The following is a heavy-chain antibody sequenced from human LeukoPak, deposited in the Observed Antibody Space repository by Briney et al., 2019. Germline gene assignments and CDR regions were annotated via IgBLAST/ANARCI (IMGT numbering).Heavy chain of an antibody. CDR2: IYHSGST. V-gene: IGHV4-38-2*02. CDR1: GYSISSGYY. CDR3: ARLGGT. J-gene: IGHJ5*02. Sequence: SETLSLTCTVSGYSISSGYYWGWIRQPPGKGLEWIGSIYHSGSTYYNPSLKSRVTISVDTSKNQFSLKLSSVTAADTAVYYCARLGGTWGQGTLVTVSS. D-gene: IGHD2-15*01.